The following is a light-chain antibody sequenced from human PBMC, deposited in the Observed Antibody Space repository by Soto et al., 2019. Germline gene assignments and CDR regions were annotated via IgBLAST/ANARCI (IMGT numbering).Light chain of an antibody. V-gene: IGLV2-23*02. CDR1: SSDVGSYNL. Sequence: QSALTQPASVSGSPGQSITISCTGTSSDVGSYNLVSWYQQHPGKAPKLMIYEVSKRPSGVSNRFSGSKSGNTASLTISGLQAEDEADYYCCSYAGSSTNYVFGTGTKVTVL. CDR2: EVS. CDR3: CSYAGSSTNYV. J-gene: IGLJ1*01.